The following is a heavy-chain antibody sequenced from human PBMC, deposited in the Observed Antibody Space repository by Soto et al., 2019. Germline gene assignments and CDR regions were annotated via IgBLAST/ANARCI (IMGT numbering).Heavy chain of an antibody. CDR3: ARGETYYDILTGYSRYGYYFDY. CDR2: IYYSGST. Sequence: PSETLSLTCTFSGGSISSGGYYWSWIRQHPGKGLEWIGYIYYSGSTYYNPSLKSRVTISVDTSKNQFSLKLSSVTAADTAVYYCARGETYYDILTGYSRYGYYFDYWGQGTLVTVSS. J-gene: IGHJ4*02. D-gene: IGHD3-9*01. V-gene: IGHV4-31*02. CDR1: GGSISSGGYY.